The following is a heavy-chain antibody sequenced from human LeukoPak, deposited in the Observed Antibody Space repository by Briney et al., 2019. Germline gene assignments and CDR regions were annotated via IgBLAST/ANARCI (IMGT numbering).Heavy chain of an antibody. J-gene: IGHJ4*02. CDR3: ARDGSGSPDY. CDR1: GGSISSYY. D-gene: IGHD3-10*01. CDR2: ISDNGRQT. V-gene: IGHV3-64*01. Sequence: ETLSLTCTVSGGSISSYYWSWIRQPPGKGLEYVSAISDNGRQTFYANSVKGRFTISRDNSKNTLYLQMGSLRAEDMAVYYCARDGSGSPDYWGQGTLVTVSS.